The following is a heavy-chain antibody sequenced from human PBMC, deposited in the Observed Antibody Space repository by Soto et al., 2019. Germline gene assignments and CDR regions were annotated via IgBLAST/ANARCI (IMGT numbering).Heavy chain of an antibody. CDR3: ARRKERSGPNYFDY. J-gene: IGHJ4*02. CDR2: MNPNNGNT. Sequence: QAQLVQSGAEVKKPGASVKVSCKASGDTFTKYDINWVRQAPGQGLEWMGWMNPNNGNTGYAQKFRGRVTMTRDTSISTAYMELSSLTSEDTAVYYCARRKERSGPNYFDYWGQGTLVTVSS. V-gene: IGHV1-8*01. D-gene: IGHD1-26*01. CDR1: GDTFTKYD.